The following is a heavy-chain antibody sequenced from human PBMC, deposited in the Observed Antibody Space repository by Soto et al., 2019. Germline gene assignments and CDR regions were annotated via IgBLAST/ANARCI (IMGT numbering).Heavy chain of an antibody. CDR1: GGTFSSYT. D-gene: IGHD6-19*01. V-gene: IGHV1-69*02. Sequence: QVQLVQSGAEVKKPGSSVKVSCTASGGTFSSYTISWVRQAPGQGLEWMGRIIPILGIANYAQKFQGRVTITADKSTSTAYMELSSLRSEDTAVYYCARVAFVAVGFDPWGKGTLVTVSS. J-gene: IGHJ5*02. CDR2: IIPILGIA. CDR3: ARVAFVAVGFDP.